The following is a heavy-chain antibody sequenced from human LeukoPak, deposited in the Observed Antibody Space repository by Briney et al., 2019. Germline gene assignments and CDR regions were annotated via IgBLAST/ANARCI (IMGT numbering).Heavy chain of an antibody. J-gene: IGHJ6*02. V-gene: IGHV1-24*01. CDR1: GYTFTGYY. CDR2: FDPEDGET. Sequence: ASVKVSCKASGYTFTGYYMHWVRQAPGKGLEWMGGFDPEDGETIYAQKFQGRVTMTEDTSTDTAYMELSSLRSEDTAVYYCATVAPGGGNSMSPYYYYGMDVWGQGTTVTVSS. CDR3: ATVAPGGGNSMSPYYYYGMDV. D-gene: IGHD4-23*01.